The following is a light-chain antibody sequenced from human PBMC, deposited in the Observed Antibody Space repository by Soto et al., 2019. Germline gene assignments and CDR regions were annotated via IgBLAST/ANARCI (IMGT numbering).Light chain of an antibody. CDR1: TSDVGSYNL. Sequence: QSVLTQPASVSGSPGQSITISCTGTTSDVGSYNLVSWYQQHPGKAPKLIIFEDTKRPSGVSGRFSGSKSDNTASLTISELQADDEADYHCCSYGGSYDLVFGGGTKLTVL. CDR2: EDT. J-gene: IGLJ3*02. CDR3: CSYGGSYDLV. V-gene: IGLV2-23*01.